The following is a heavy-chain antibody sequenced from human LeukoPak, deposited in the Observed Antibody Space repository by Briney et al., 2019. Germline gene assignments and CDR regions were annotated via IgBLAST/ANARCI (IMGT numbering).Heavy chain of an antibody. CDR3: ARQTPYCISATCYDAFDI. Sequence: SETLSLTCTVSGGSISSYYWSWIRQPPGKGLEWIGYIYYSGSTNYNPSLKSRVTISVDTSKNQFSLKLSSVTAADTAIYFCARQTPYCISATCYDAFDIWGQGTMFTVSS. D-gene: IGHD2-2*01. V-gene: IGHV4-59*01. CDR1: GGSISSYY. CDR2: IYYSGST. J-gene: IGHJ3*02.